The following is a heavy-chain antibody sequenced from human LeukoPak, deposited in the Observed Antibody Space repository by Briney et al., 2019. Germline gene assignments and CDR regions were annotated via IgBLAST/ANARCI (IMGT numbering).Heavy chain of an antibody. CDR3: ARAGTYGSYDAFDI. J-gene: IGHJ3*02. Sequence: GGSLRLSCATSGFTVRSNYMSWVRQAPGKGLECVSFVYSDGSTTYADSVKGRFAISRDNFKNTLYLQMNSLRAEDTAIYYCARAGTYGSYDAFDIWGIGTMVTVSS. CDR2: VYSDGST. CDR1: GFTVRSNY. V-gene: IGHV3-53*01. D-gene: IGHD3-10*01.